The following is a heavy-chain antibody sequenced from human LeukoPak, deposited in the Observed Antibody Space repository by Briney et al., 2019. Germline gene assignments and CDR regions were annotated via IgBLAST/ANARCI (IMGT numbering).Heavy chain of an antibody. CDR1: GAAISDYF. Sequence: TSETLSLTCTVSGAAISDYFWSWLRQPAGKDLEWIGRISTTGSTYFNPSLQSRVRMSVDSSKTHFSLRLSSVTAADTAVYYCARGTYSSRRGYYYYYMDVWGKGTTVTVSS. CDR2: ISTTGST. J-gene: IGHJ6*03. D-gene: IGHD6-13*01. V-gene: IGHV4-4*07. CDR3: ARGTYSSRRGYYYYYMDV.